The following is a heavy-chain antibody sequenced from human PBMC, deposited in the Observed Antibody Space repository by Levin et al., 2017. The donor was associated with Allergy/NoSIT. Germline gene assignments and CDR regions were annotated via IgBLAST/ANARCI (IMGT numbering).Heavy chain of an antibody. D-gene: IGHD3-10*01. Sequence: PGGSLRLSCVASGFSFSRYWMSWVRQAPGQGLEWVANIEDDGDKKNYVDSVKGRFTISRDNAKNSLYLQMNSLRAEDTAVYFCARDIIRGASDFDAWGQGTLVTVSS. CDR1: GFSFSRYW. J-gene: IGHJ4*02. CDR2: IEDDGDKK. V-gene: IGHV3-7*01. CDR3: ARDIIRGASDFDA.